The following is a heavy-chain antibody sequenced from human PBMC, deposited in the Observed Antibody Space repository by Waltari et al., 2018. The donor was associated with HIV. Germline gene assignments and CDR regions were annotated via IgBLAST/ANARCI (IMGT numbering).Heavy chain of an antibody. CDR2: ISYDGSNK. Sequence: QVQLVESGGGVVQPGRSLRLSCAAPGFTFSPYAMHWVRQAPGKGLEWVAVISYDGSNKYYADSVKGRFTISRDNSKNTLYLQMNSLRAEDTAVYYCARDILVVVTATSYWGQGTLVTVSS. D-gene: IGHD2-15*01. V-gene: IGHV3-30*01. J-gene: IGHJ4*02. CDR3: ARDILVVVTATSY. CDR1: GFTFSPYA.